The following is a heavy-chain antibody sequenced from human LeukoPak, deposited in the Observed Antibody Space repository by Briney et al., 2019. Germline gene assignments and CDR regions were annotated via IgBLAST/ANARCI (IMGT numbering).Heavy chain of an antibody. CDR2: IYYSGST. D-gene: IGHD5-18*01. Sequence: SETLSLTCTVSGGSISIGNYYWSWIRQPPGKGLEWIGYIYYSGSTNYNPSLKSRVTISVDTSKNQFSLKLSSVTAADTAVYYCARGSHSYGWYYFDYWGQGTLVTVSS. CDR1: GGSISIGNYY. V-gene: IGHV4-61*01. J-gene: IGHJ4*02. CDR3: ARGSHSYGWYYFDY.